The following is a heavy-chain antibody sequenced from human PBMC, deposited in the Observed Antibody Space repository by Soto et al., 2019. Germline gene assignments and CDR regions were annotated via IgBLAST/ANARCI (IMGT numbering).Heavy chain of an antibody. Sequence: EMHLAESGGGLVQPGGSLRLSCAASRFIFSSYSMNWVRQAPGKGLEWVSVSSVSRGSIYYEDSVKGRFTISRDNAKKSLYLQMKSLRHADTAVDYCVGVSPYFEYWGQGTLVTVAS. CDR1: RFIFSSYS. V-gene: IGHV3-48*02. CDR2: SSVSRGSI. J-gene: IGHJ4*02. CDR3: VGVSPYFEY.